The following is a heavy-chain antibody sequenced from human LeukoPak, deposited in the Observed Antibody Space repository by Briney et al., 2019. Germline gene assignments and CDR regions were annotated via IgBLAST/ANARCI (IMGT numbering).Heavy chain of an antibody. D-gene: IGHD6-13*01. CDR3: ARDAPIAAAVTSQHYNWFDP. V-gene: IGHV1-69*04. CDR1: GDTFSSNA. Sequence: ASVKVSRKASGDTFSSNAISWVRQAPGQGLEWLGRIIPIFGIANYAQKFQGRVTITADKSTSTAYMELSSLRSEDTAVYYCARDAPIAAAVTSQHYNWFDPWGQGTLVTVSS. J-gene: IGHJ5*02. CDR2: IIPIFGIA.